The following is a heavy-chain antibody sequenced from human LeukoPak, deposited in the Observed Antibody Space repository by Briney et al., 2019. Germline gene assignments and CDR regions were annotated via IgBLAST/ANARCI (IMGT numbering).Heavy chain of an antibody. D-gene: IGHD3-22*01. J-gene: IGHJ3*02. Sequence: ASVKVSCKASGYTFTGYYMHWVRQAPGQGLEWMGWINPNSGGTNYAQKFQGRVTMTRDTSISTAYMELSRLRSDDTAVYYCARSTMIAGMAFDIWGQGTMVTVSS. CDR3: ARSTMIAGMAFDI. V-gene: IGHV1-2*02. CDR2: INPNSGGT. CDR1: GYTFTGYY.